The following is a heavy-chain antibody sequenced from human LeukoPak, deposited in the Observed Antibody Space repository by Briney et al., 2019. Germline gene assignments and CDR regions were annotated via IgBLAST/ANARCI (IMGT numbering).Heavy chain of an antibody. CDR1: DVSIKNYY. V-gene: IGHV4-4*07. J-gene: IGHJ4*02. Sequence: SETLSLTCTVSDVSIKNYYWSWIRQPAGKGLEWIGRIYPGGSTNYNPSLKSRVTMSVDASQKQLSLKLSSVTAADTAVYYCARGPPPDFDCWGQGTLVTVSS. CDR2: IYPGGST. CDR3: ARGPPPDFDC.